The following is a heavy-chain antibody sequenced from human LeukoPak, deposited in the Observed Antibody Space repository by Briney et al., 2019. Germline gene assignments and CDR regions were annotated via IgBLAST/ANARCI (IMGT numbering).Heavy chain of an antibody. J-gene: IGHJ6*02. CDR1: GGSFSGYY. CDR3: ARVYGSGSYVYYYYYGMDV. Sequence: SETLSLTCAVYGGSFSGYYWSWIRQPPGKGLEWIGEINHSGSTNYNPSLKSRVTISVDTSKNQFSLKLSSVTAADTAVYYCARVYGSGSYVYYYYYGMDVWGQGTTVTVSS. CDR2: INHSGST. V-gene: IGHV4-34*01. D-gene: IGHD3-10*01.